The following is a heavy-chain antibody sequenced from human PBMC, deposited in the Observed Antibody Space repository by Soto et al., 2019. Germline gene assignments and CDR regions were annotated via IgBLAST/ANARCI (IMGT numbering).Heavy chain of an antibody. J-gene: IGHJ4*02. V-gene: IGHV4-34*01. CDR1: GGSFSGYY. Sequence: SETLSLTCAVYGGSFSGYYWSWIRQPPGKGLEWIGEINHSGSTNYNPSLKSRVTISVDTSKNQFSLKLSSVTAADTAVYYCARGYRASPIVVVPAAILGGFDYWGQGTLVTVSS. CDR2: INHSGST. CDR3: ARGYRASPIVVVPAAILGGFDY. D-gene: IGHD2-2*02.